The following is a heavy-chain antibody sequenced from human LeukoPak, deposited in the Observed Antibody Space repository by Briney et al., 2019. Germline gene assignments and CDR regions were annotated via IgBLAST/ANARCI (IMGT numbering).Heavy chain of an antibody. J-gene: IGHJ4*02. V-gene: IGHV3-7*04. CDR3: TRVGYIDEGIDY. D-gene: IGHD5-24*01. CDR1: GFPFSSYW. Sequence: AGGSLRLSCVASGFPFSSYWMSWVRQAPGKGLEWVANIKQNGSNKSYVDSVKGRFTISRDDAKNSLYLQMNSLRAEDTAIYYCTRVGYIDEGIDYWGQGTLVTVSS. CDR2: IKQNGSNK.